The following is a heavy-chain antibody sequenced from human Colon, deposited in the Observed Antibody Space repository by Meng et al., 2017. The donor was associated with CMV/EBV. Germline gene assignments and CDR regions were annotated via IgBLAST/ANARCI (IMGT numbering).Heavy chain of an antibody. V-gene: IGHV4-59*01. J-gene: IGHJ6*02. Sequence: SETLSLTCTVSGDSIRSYYWSWIRQPPGKGLEWMGHVYYSGSATYSPSLRSRITISVDTSKNQFSLTLSSVTAADTAVYYCAREWGVVPAAIYYYYGMDVWGQGTTVTVSS. CDR1: GDSIRSYY. D-gene: IGHD2-2*01. CDR3: AREWGVVPAAIYYYYGMDV. CDR2: VYYSGSA.